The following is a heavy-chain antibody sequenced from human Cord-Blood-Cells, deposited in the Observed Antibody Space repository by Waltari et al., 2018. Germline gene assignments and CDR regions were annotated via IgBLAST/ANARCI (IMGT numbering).Heavy chain of an antibody. CDR1: GGSFSGYY. CDR2: INHSGST. V-gene: IGHV4-34*01. D-gene: IGHD3-22*01. J-gene: IGHJ3*02. CDR3: ARCDSSGYKEAFDI. Sequence: QVQLQPWGAGLLKPSETLSLTCAVYGGSFSGYYWSWIRQPPGKGLEWIGEINHSGSTNSNPSLKSRVTISVDTSKNQFSLKLSSVTAADTAVYYCARCDSSGYKEAFDIWGQGTMVTVSS.